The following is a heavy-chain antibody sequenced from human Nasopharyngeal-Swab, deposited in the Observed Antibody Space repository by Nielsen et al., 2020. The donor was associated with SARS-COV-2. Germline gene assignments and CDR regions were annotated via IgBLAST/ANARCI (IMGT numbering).Heavy chain of an antibody. V-gene: IGHV3-23*01. CDR3: ADPPFSEY. Sequence: GESLKISCAASGFTFSTYAMTWVRQAPGKGLEWVSTIDAGGINTWYADSVKGRFTISRDNSKSTLYLQMNSLRADDTALYYCADPPFSEYWGQGTLVTVSS. CDR2: IDAGGINT. CDR1: GFTFSTYA. J-gene: IGHJ4*02.